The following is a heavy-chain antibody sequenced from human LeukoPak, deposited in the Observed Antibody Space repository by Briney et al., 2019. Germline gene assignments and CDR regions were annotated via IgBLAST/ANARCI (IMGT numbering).Heavy chain of an antibody. CDR1: GYTFTSYD. CDR2: MNPNSGNT. J-gene: IGHJ5*02. Sequence: GSVKVSCKASGYTFTSYDINWVRQATGKGLEWMGWMNPNSGNTDYAQKFQGRVTITRNTSINTAYLEMSSLRSEDTAVYYCARVDYGDAFYPWGQGTLFTVSS. V-gene: IGHV1-8*01. CDR3: ARVDYGDAFYP. D-gene: IGHD4-17*01.